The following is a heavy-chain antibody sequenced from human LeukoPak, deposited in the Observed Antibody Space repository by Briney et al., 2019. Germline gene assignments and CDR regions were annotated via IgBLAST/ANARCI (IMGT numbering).Heavy chain of an antibody. CDR2: IYYSGST. J-gene: IGHJ2*01. Sequence: SETLSLTCTVSGGSISNGDYYWSWIRQHPGKGLEWIGYIYYSGSTYYNPSLKSRVTISVDTSKNQFSLKLSSVTAADTAVYYCARDTVVTPSWYFDLWGRGTLVTVSS. D-gene: IGHD4-23*01. CDR1: GGSISNGDYY. CDR3: ARDTVVTPSWYFDL. V-gene: IGHV4-31*03.